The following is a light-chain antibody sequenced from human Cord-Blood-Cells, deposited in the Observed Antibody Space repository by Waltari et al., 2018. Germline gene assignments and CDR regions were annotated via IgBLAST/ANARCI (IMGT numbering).Light chain of an antibody. CDR3: SSYTSSSTYV. V-gene: IGLV2-14*01. Sequence: QPALTQPASVSGSPGQSITISCTGTSSDVGGYNYVSWYQQHPGKAPKLMIYEVSNRPSGVSNRVSGSKSGNTASLTISGLQAEDEADYYCSSYTSSSTYVFGTGTKVTVL. CDR2: EVS. J-gene: IGLJ1*01. CDR1: SSDVGGYNY.